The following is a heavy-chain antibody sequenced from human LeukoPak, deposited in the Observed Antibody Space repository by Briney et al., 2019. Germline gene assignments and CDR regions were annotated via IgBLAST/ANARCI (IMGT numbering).Heavy chain of an antibody. V-gene: IGHV5-51*01. CDR2: IYPGDSDT. D-gene: IGHD2-21*01. Sequence: GESLKISCKGSGYSFTSYWIGWVRQMPGKGLEWLGIIYPGDSDTRYSPSFQGQVTISADKSISTAYLQWSSLKASDTAMYYCARPTLAYCGGDCSNDYWGQGTLVTVSS. CDR1: GYSFTSYW. J-gene: IGHJ4*02. CDR3: ARPTLAYCGGDCSNDY.